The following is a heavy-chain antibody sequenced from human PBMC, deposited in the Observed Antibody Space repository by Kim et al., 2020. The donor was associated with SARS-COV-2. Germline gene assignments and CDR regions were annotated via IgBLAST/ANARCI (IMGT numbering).Heavy chain of an antibody. CDR3: ARGYYDFWSGYYTNYYYYYMDV. D-gene: IGHD3-3*01. CDR1: GFTFSSYW. J-gene: IGHJ6*03. CDR2: IKQDGSEK. V-gene: IGHV3-7*04. Sequence: GGSLRLSCAASGFTFSSYWMSWVRQAPGKGLEWVANIKQDGSEKYYVDSVKGRFTISRDNAKNSLYLQMNRLRAEDTAVYYCARGYYDFWSGYYTNYYYYYMDVWGKGTTVTVSS.